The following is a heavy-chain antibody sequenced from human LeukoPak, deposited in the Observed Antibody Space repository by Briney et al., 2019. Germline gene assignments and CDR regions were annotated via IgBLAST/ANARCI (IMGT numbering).Heavy chain of an antibody. D-gene: IGHD3-22*01. Sequence: GESLKISCRGSGYKFNAYWIAWVRQMPGKGLEWMGIIYPDDSDTRYSPSFQGQVTISADKSVSIAYLQWSSLKASDTAMYYCARPNITSYYDSRGYDAFDVWGQGTMVIVSS. CDR2: IYPDDSDT. CDR3: ARPNITSYYDSRGYDAFDV. CDR1: GYKFNAYW. J-gene: IGHJ3*01. V-gene: IGHV5-51*01.